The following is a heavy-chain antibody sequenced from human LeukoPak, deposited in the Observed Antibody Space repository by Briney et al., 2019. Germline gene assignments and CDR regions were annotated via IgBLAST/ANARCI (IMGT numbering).Heavy chain of an antibody. Sequence: PGGSLRLSCAASGFTFSKYAMSWVRQAPGKGPEWVSGITNSGGGPSSADSVKGRFTISRDNSKNTLYLQINSLRVEDTAVYYCAKDGRSSAPHWGQGTLVTVSS. CDR1: GFTFSKYA. J-gene: IGHJ4*02. CDR2: ITNSGGGP. CDR3: AKDGRSSAPH. D-gene: IGHD6-6*01. V-gene: IGHV3-23*01.